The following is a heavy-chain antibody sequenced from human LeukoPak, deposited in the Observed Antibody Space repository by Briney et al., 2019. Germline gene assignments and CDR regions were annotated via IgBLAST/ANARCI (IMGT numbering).Heavy chain of an antibody. CDR2: INHSGST. CDR1: GGSFSGYY. J-gene: IGHJ4*02. V-gene: IGHV4-34*01. Sequence: SETLSLTCAVYGGSFSGYYWSWIRQPPGNGLEWIGEINHSGSTNYNPSLKSRVTISVDTSKNQFSLKLSSVTAADTAVYYCARGRYGSGSYYDDYWGQGTLVTVSS. CDR3: ARGRYGSGSYYDDY. D-gene: IGHD3-10*01.